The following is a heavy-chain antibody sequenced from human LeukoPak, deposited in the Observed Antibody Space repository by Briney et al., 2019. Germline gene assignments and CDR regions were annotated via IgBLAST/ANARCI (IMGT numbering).Heavy chain of an antibody. D-gene: IGHD6-13*01. CDR2: FDPEDGET. CDR1: GYTLTELS. CDR3: ATGGKYSSSWYNFDY. V-gene: IGHV1-24*01. J-gene: IGHJ4*02. Sequence: ASVKVSCKVSGYTLTELSMHWVRQAPGKGHGWMGGFDPEDGETIYAQKFQGRVTMTEDTSTDTAYMELSSLRSEDTAVYYCATGGKYSSSWYNFDYWGQGTLVTVSS.